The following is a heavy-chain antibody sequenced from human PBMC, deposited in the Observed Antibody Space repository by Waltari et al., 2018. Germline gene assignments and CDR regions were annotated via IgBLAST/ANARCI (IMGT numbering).Heavy chain of an antibody. D-gene: IGHD2-15*01. V-gene: IGHV1-8*01. CDR1: GHRLCIYD. J-gene: IGHJ5*02. CDR3: AEVRVGGAGASRFDP. CDR2: MNPDSGDT. Sequence: VQLVQSGAVVRKPGASVQVSCKASGHRLCIYDVSWVRQANGQSLEWMGWMNPDSGDTGYAQKFQDRVTFTRDTSINTAYMELSSLRFEDTAVYYCAEVRVGGAGASRFDPWGQGTLVTVS.